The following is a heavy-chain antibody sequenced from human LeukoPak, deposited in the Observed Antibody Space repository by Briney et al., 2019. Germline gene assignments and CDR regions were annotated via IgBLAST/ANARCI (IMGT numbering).Heavy chain of an antibody. CDR2: FYYSGGT. J-gene: IGHJ4*02. Sequence: PSDTLSLTCTVSGGSISSTSSYWAWIRQPPGKGLEWIGSFYYSGGTFYNPSLKSRVAISADTSKNQFSLKLSSVTAADTAVYFCARRRIVATIDYWGQGTLVTVSS. D-gene: IGHD5-12*01. V-gene: IGHV4-39*01. CDR1: GGSISSTSSY. CDR3: ARRRIVATIDY.